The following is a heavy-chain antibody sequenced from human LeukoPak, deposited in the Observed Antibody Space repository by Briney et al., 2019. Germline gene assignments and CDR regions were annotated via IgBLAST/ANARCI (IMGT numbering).Heavy chain of an antibody. D-gene: IGHD3-22*01. CDR2: INHRGST. Sequence: SETLSLTCAVYGGSFSGYYWNWIRQPPGKGLEWIGEINHRGSTNNNPSLKSRVTISVDTSKNQFSLKLSSVTAADTAVYYCARFSLGYDAFDIWGPGTMVTVSS. CDR1: GGSFSGYY. CDR3: ARFSLGYDAFDI. J-gene: IGHJ3*02. V-gene: IGHV4-34*01.